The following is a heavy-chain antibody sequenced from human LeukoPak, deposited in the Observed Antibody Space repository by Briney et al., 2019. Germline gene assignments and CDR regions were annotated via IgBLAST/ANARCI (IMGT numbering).Heavy chain of an antibody. D-gene: IGHD2-15*01. CDR1: GFTFSSYG. V-gene: IGHV3-30*18. CDR2: ISYDGSNK. J-gene: IGHJ6*02. CDR3: AKGGSRRGYYYYYYGMDV. Sequence: PGGSLRLSCAASGFTFSSYGMHWVRQAPGKRLEWVAVISYDGSNKYYADSVKGRFTISRDNSKNTLYLQMNSLRAEDTAVYYCAKGGSRRGYYYYYYGMDVWGQGTTVTVSS.